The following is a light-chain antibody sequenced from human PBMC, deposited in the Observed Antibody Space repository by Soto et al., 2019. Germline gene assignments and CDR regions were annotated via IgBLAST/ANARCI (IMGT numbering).Light chain of an antibody. V-gene: IGKV3-20*01. CDR3: QQYGSSWT. J-gene: IGKJ1*01. Sequence: EIVLTQSPGTLSLSPGERVTLSCRASQCISNNYLAWYQHKPGQAPRLLIYGASGRAAGIPDRFSGGGSGTDFTLTISRLEPEDFAVYYCQQYGSSWTFGQGTKVEIK. CDR1: QCISNNY. CDR2: GAS.